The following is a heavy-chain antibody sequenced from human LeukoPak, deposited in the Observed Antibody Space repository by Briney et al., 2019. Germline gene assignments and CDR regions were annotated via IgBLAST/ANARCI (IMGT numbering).Heavy chain of an antibody. CDR1: GGSIRSYY. CDR3: AKSSSSWYNPNGNWFDP. Sequence: SETLSLTCTVSGGSIRSYYWSWIRQPPPKGLNGIGCICYSGSTNYNPSLKSRVTISVDTSKDQFSLKLSSVTAADTAVYYCAKSSSSWYNPNGNWFDPWGQGTLVTVSS. D-gene: IGHD6-13*01. J-gene: IGHJ5*02. V-gene: IGHV4-59*01. CDR2: ICYSGST.